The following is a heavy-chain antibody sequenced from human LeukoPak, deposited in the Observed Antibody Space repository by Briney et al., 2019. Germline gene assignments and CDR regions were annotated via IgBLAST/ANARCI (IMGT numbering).Heavy chain of an antibody. D-gene: IGHD3-3*01. CDR2: IYSSGST. Sequence: ASEALSLTCTVSGGSISSYYWSWIRQPAGKGLEWIGRIYSSGSTNSNPSVKSRVTMSVDTSKNQSSLKLSSVTAADTAVYYCARDALYYDFWSGYYPGYYYYYMDVWGKGTTVTVSS. J-gene: IGHJ6*03. CDR1: GGSISSYY. CDR3: ARDALYYDFWSGYYPGYYYYYMDV. V-gene: IGHV4-4*07.